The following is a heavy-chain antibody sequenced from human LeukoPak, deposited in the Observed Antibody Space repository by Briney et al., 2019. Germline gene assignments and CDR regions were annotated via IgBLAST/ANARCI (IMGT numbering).Heavy chain of an antibody. CDR2: ISSSGSTI. V-gene: IGHV3-48*03. D-gene: IGHD3-10*01. CDR1: GFTFSGYN. CDR3: ARDELYYYGSGSYYKRPPSFDY. Sequence: GGSLRLSCAASGFTFSGYNMNWVRQAPGKGLEWVSYISSSGSTIYYADSVKGRFTISRDNAKNSLYLQMNSLRAEDTAVYYCARDELYYYGSGSYYKRPPSFDYWGQGTLVTVSS. J-gene: IGHJ4*02.